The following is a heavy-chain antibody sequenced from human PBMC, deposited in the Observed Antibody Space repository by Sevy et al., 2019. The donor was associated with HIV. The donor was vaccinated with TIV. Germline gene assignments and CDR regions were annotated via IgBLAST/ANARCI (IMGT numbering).Heavy chain of an antibody. Sequence: GGSLRLSCAASGLTFSDYYMSWIRQAPGKGLEWLSYISSSGTTLYSADSVKGRFAISRDNAKNTLYLQMNSLRAEDTAVYYCAKDRGHVDTAMATDYWGQGTLVTVSS. J-gene: IGHJ4*02. CDR1: GLTFSDYY. CDR2: ISSSGTTL. CDR3: AKDRGHVDTAMATDY. V-gene: IGHV3-11*04. D-gene: IGHD5-18*01.